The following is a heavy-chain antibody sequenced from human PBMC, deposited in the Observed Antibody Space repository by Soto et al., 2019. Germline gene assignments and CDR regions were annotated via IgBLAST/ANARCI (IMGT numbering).Heavy chain of an antibody. D-gene: IGHD6-6*01. J-gene: IGHJ4*02. Sequence: EVQLVESGGGLVQPGGSLRLSCAASGFTFSSYWMSWVRQAPGKGLEWVASIKQDGSEKYYVDSVKGRFTISRDNAKNSLYLQMNSLRAEDTAVYYCARDIMKYSSSSVFLFDYWGQGTLVTVSS. CDR3: ARDIMKYSSSSVFLFDY. CDR1: GFTFSSYW. V-gene: IGHV3-7*01. CDR2: IKQDGSEK.